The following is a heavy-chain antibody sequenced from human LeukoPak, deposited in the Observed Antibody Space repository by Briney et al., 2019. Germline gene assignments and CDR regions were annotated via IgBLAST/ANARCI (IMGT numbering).Heavy chain of an antibody. J-gene: IGHJ3*02. Sequence: GGSLRLSCAASGFTFSNFAMTWVRQAAGKGLEWVSTMTGSGGSTYYADSVKGRFTISRDNSKNTLYLQMNSLRAEDTAVYYCARDYYGSGSYSSFDAFDIWGQGTMVIVSS. V-gene: IGHV3-23*01. CDR1: GFTFSNFA. CDR3: ARDYYGSGSYSSFDAFDI. CDR2: MTGSGGST. D-gene: IGHD3-10*01.